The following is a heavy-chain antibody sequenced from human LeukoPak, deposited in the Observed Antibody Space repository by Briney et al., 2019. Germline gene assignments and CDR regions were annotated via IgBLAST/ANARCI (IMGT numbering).Heavy chain of an antibody. CDR1: GFIFSNYG. CDR3: AKALSRGYPRVLDY. J-gene: IGHJ4*02. D-gene: IGHD6-25*01. V-gene: IGHV3-33*06. Sequence: GRSLRLSCAASGFIFSNYGMHWGRQAPGKGLEWLAVIWYDGSDKYYADSVKGRFTISRDNSKNTLYLRMSSLRAEDTAVYFCAKALSRGYPRVLDYWGQGIVVTVSS. CDR2: IWYDGSDK.